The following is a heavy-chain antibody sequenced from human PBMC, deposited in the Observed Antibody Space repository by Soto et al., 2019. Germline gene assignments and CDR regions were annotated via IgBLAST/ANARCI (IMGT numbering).Heavy chain of an antibody. V-gene: IGHV3-7*01. Sequence: EVQLVESGGGLVQPGGSLRLSCAASGFTFSSYWMSWVRQAPGKGLEWVANIKQDGSEKYYVDSVKGRFTISRDNAKNYLFLQMNSLRAEDTAVYYCARDLPYYDFWRGGHYYDYYMDVWGKGTTVTVSS. CDR1: GFTFSSYW. D-gene: IGHD3-3*01. CDR3: ARDLPYYDFWRGGHYYDYYMDV. CDR2: IKQDGSEK. J-gene: IGHJ6*03.